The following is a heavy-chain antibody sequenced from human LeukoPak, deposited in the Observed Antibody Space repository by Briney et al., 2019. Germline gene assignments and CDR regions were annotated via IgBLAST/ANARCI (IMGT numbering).Heavy chain of an antibody. CDR2: INQDGSEK. CDR1: GFTFSSHW. V-gene: IGHV3-7*03. CDR3: ARDGTAPGVYFDY. D-gene: IGHD6-13*01. J-gene: IGHJ4*02. Sequence: GGSLRLSCAASGFTFSSHWMSWVRQAPGKGLEWVGNINQDGSEKYYVDSVKGRFTISRDNAKNSLYLQMNSLRAEDTAVYYCARDGTAPGVYFDYWGQGTLVTVSS.